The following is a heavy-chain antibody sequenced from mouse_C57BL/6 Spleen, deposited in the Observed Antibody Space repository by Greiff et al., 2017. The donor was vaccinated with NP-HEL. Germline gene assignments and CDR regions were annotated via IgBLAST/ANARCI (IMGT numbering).Heavy chain of an antibody. CDR3: ARLRRGGYYAMDY. Sequence: VKLQESGAELVRPGASVTLSCKASGYTFTDYEMHWVKQTPVHGLEWIGAIDPETGGTAYNQKFKGKAILTADKSSSTAYMELRSLTYEDSAVYYCARLRRGGYYAMDYWGQGTSVTVSS. D-gene: IGHD2-12*01. CDR2: IDPETGGT. CDR1: GYTFTDYE. V-gene: IGHV1-15*01. J-gene: IGHJ4*01.